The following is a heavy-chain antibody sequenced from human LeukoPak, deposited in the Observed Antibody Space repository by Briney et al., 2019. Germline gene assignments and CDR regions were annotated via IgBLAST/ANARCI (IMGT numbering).Heavy chain of an antibody. CDR1: GFTFSSYY. Sequence: GGSLRLSCAASGFTFSSYYMNWVRQAPGKGLEWVSSISSTGSDIWYADSPKGRFTISRDNAKDSLYLQMNSLRAEDTAVYYCARSGDYKDYWGQGTLVTVSS. J-gene: IGHJ4*02. D-gene: IGHD4-17*01. CDR2: ISSTGSDI. CDR3: ARSGDYKDY. V-gene: IGHV3-21*01.